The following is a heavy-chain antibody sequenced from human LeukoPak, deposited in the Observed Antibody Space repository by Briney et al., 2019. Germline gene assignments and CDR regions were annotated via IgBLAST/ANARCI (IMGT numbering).Heavy chain of an antibody. D-gene: IGHD2-15*01. Sequence: ASVKVSCKASGYTFTSYGISWVRQAPGQGLEWMGWISAYNGNTNYAQKLQGRVTMTTDTSTSTAYMELRSLRSDDTAVYYCARIPNCSGGSCHSFDYWGQGTLVTVSS. CDR1: GYTFTSYG. CDR3: ARIPNCSGGSCHSFDY. CDR2: ISAYNGNT. J-gene: IGHJ4*02. V-gene: IGHV1-18*01.